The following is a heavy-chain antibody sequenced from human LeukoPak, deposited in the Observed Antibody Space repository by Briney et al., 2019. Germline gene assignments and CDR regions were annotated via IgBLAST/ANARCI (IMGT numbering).Heavy chain of an antibody. CDR2: ISYDGSNK. CDR3: ARDSHRTIVGATLDY. V-gene: IGHV3-30-3*01. J-gene: IGHJ4*02. D-gene: IGHD1-26*01. CDR1: GFTFSSYA. Sequence: GGSLRLSCAASGFTFSSYAMHWVRQAPGKGLEWVTVISYDGSNKYYADSVKGRFTTSRDNSKNTLYLQMNSLRAEDTAVYYCARDSHRTIVGATLDYWGQGTLVTVSS.